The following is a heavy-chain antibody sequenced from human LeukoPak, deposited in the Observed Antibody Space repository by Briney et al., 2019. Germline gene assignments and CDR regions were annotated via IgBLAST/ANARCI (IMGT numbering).Heavy chain of an antibody. V-gene: IGHV3-21*01. CDR1: GFTFSSYS. CDR3: AKDIGSYYDY. J-gene: IGHJ4*02. CDR2: ISSSSSYI. D-gene: IGHD3-10*01. Sequence: GSLRLSCAASGFTFSSYSMNWVRQAPGKGLEWVASISSSSSYIYYADSAKGRFTISRDNSKKTLYLEMNSLRAEYTGVYYCAKDIGSYYDYWGQGILVTVSS.